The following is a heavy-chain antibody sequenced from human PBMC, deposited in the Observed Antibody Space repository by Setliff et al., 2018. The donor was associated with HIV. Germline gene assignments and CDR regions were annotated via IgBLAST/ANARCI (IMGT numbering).Heavy chain of an antibody. V-gene: IGHV4-38-2*02. D-gene: IGHD3-3*01. CDR2: LYRTGST. CDR3: ARGSYRGSGFFVRYFDF. CDR1: GGSINSGYY. Sequence: SETLSLTCTVSGGSINSGYYWGWIRQPPGKGLEWIGSLYRTGSTYNNPSLKSRVTISVDRSKNQFFLGLTSVTAADTAVYYCARGSYRGSGFFVRYFDFWGQGSLVTVSS. J-gene: IGHJ4*02.